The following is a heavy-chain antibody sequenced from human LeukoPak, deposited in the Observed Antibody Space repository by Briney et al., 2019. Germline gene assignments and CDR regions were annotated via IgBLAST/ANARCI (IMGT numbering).Heavy chain of an antibody. D-gene: IGHD5-18*01. CDR2: ISWNSGSI. V-gene: IGHV3-9*01. Sequence: NPGRSLRLSCAASGFTFDDYAMHWVRQAPGKGLEWASGISWNSGSIGYADSVKGRFTTSRDNAKNSLYLQMNSLRAEDTALYYCAKDKAMAYYYGMDVWGQGTTVTVSS. J-gene: IGHJ6*02. CDR3: AKDKAMAYYYGMDV. CDR1: GFTFDDYA.